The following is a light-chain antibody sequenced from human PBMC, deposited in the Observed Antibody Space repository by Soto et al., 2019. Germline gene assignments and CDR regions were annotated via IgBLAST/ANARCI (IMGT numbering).Light chain of an antibody. CDR2: DVN. J-gene: IGLJ3*02. V-gene: IGLV2-11*01. Sequence: QSALTQPRSVSGSPGQSVTISCTGTSSDVGGYNYVSWYQQHPGKAPKLMIYDVNKRPSGVPTRFSGSKSGNTASLTISGLQAEDEADYYCCSYAGGYTWVFGGGTKLTVL. CDR1: SSDVGGYNY. CDR3: CSYAGGYTWV.